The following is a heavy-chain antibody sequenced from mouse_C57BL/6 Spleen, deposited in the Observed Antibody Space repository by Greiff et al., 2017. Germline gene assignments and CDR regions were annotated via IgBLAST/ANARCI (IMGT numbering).Heavy chain of an antibody. CDR2: IDPSDSYT. CDR1: GYTFTSYW. CDR3: ARRTVGACDY. D-gene: IGHD1-1*01. J-gene: IGHJ2*01. Sequence: QVQLQQPGAELVMPGASVKLSCKASGYTFTSYWMHWVKQRPGQGLEWIGEIDPSDSYTNYNQKFKGKSTLTVDKSSSTAYMQLSSLTSGDSAVYYCARRTVGACDYWGQGTTLTVSS. V-gene: IGHV1-69*01.